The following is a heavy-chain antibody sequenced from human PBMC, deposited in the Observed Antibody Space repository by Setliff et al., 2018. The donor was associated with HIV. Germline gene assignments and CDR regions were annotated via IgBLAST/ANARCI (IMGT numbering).Heavy chain of an antibody. CDR2: INYSGRT. CDR3: TRHAGREYQLPHTYYYYMDV. D-gene: IGHD2-2*01. Sequence: PGGSLRLSCAASGFTFSIAWINWVRQPPGKGLEWIGYINYSGRTNYNPSLKSRATISLDTSKNQFSLKLTSVTAADTAVYYCTRHAGREYQLPHTYYYYMDVWGKGATVTVSS. V-gene: IGHV4-59*08. J-gene: IGHJ6*03. CDR1: GFTFSIAW.